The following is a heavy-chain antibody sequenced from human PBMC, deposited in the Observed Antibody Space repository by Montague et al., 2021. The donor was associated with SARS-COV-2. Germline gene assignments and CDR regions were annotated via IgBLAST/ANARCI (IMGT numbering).Heavy chain of an antibody. V-gene: IGHV4-34*01. CDR3: ARERQGNYFHYYGLDV. CDR2: TNHSGST. Sequence: SETLSLTCAVSGGSFSDYYWCWICQRPGTGLELMWETNHSGSTGNNPSLTLRVTISADTSKNQFSLRLTSVTAADTAVYYCARERQGNYFHYYGLDVWGRGTTVTVSS. CDR1: GGSFSDYY. J-gene: IGHJ6*02. D-gene: IGHD1-1*01.